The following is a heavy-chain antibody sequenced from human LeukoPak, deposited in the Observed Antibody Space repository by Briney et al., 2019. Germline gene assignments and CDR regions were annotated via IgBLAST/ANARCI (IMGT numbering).Heavy chain of an antibody. V-gene: IGHV4-31*03. J-gene: IGHJ6*03. CDR2: THYSGST. D-gene: IGHD1-26*01. CDR3: ARGRRGKYSPYFYYHLDM. Sequence: SETLSLTYNVSGASVSTGRHYYSWIRQQPGEGLEWIGCTHYSGSTHYKSSLRSRLIISLDTSKNQVSLKLTSVTAADTAVYYCARGRRGKYSPYFYYHLDMWGTGTPVTVSS. CDR1: GASVSTGRHY.